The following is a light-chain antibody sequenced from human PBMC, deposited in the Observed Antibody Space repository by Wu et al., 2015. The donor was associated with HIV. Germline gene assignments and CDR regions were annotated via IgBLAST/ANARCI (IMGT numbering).Light chain of an antibody. J-gene: IGKJ3*01. CDR2: GAS. CDR3: QQYGSSPFT. CDR1: QSVNNNY. Sequence: EIVLTQSPGTLSLSPGERATLSCRASQSVNNNYLAWYQQRPGQAPRLLIYGASSRATDIPDRFSGSGSGTDFTLTISRLEPEDFAVYYCQQYGSSPFTFGPGTKVDIK. V-gene: IGKV3-20*01.